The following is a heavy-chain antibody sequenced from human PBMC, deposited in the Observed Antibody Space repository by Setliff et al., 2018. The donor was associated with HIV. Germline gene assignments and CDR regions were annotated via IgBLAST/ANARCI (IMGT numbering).Heavy chain of an antibody. D-gene: IGHD4-17*01. J-gene: IGHJ4*02. V-gene: IGHV4-34*01. Sequence: PSETLSLTCAVYGESFTDHFWTWIRQPPGKGLEWLGEINHSGSTNQNPSLKSRFNLSVDTSKNQFSLRMNSVTAADTAMYYCARVSTAVTAAPLDYWSQGTLVTVSS. CDR2: INHSGST. CDR3: ARVSTAVTAAPLDY. CDR1: GESFTDHF.